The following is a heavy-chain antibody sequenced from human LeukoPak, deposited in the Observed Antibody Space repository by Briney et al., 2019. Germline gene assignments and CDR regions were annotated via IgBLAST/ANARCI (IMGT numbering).Heavy chain of an antibody. CDR1: GYTFTGYY. Sequence: ASVKVSCKASGYTFTGYYMHWVRQAPGQGLEWMGRINPNSGGTNYAQKFQGRVTMTRDTSISTAYMELSRLRSDDTAVYYCARGYYYDSSGYSLGMDVWGKGTTVTVSS. CDR2: INPNSGGT. CDR3: ARGYYYDSSGYSLGMDV. V-gene: IGHV1-2*06. D-gene: IGHD3-22*01. J-gene: IGHJ6*04.